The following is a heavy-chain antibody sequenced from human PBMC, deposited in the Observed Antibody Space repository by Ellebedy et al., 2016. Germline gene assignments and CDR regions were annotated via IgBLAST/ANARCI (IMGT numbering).Heavy chain of an antibody. D-gene: IGHD4-17*01. CDR1: GYTFTSYG. Sequence: ASVKVSCXASGYTFTSYGISWVRQAPGQGLEWMGWISAYNGNTNYAQKLQGRVTMTTDTSTSTAYMELRSLRSDDTAVYYCARSSWPYDYGDYAEAAKYGMDVWGQGTTVTVSS. V-gene: IGHV1-18*01. CDR3: ARSSWPYDYGDYAEAAKYGMDV. CDR2: ISAYNGNT. J-gene: IGHJ6*02.